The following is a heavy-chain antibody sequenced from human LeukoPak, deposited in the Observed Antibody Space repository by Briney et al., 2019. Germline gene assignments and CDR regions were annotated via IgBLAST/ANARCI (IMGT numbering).Heavy chain of an antibody. V-gene: IGHV3-33*01. J-gene: IGHJ6*03. CDR1: GFTFSSYG. CDR2: IWYDGSNK. Sequence: GGSLRLSCAASGFTFSSYGMHSVRQAPGKGLEWVAVIWYDGSNKYYADSVKGRFTISRDNSKNTLYLQMNSLRAEDTAVYYCARGGSGSYRNARDYYYYMDVWGKGTTVTVSS. D-gene: IGHD1-26*01. CDR3: ARGGSGSYRNARDYYYYMDV.